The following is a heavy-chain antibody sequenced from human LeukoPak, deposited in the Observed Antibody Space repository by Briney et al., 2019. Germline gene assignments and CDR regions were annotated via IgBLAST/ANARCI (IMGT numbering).Heavy chain of an antibody. CDR2: MNPYTSDT. CDR1: GYTFTGYD. Sequence: ASVKVSCKASGYTFTGYDVNWVRQATGQRREWKGWMNPYTSDTGYAQKFQGRVTMTRKTSIDTAYMELSGLRSEDTAVYYCTRGSLSGSSRDYWGQGTLVTVSS. CDR3: TRGSLSGSSRDY. J-gene: IGHJ4*02. V-gene: IGHV1-8*01. D-gene: IGHD1-26*01.